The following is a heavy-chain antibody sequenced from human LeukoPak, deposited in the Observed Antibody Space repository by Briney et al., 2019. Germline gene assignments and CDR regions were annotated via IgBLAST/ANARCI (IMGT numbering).Heavy chain of an antibody. CDR1: GFTFSSYS. CDR3: AKDLEAAGGGYYFDY. V-gene: IGHV3-23*01. J-gene: IGHJ4*01. CDR2: ISGSGGSR. D-gene: IGHD6-13*01. Sequence: GGSLRLSCAASGFTFSSYSMNWVRQAPGKGLEWVSGISGSGGSRYYAESVKGRFTISRDKSKNTLNLQMSSLRAEDTAVYYCAKDLEAAGGGYYFDYWGQGTLVSVSS.